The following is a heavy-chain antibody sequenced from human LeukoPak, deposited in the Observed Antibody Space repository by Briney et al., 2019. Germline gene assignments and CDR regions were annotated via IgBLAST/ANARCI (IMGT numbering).Heavy chain of an antibody. D-gene: IGHD1-1*01. V-gene: IGHV4-34*01. J-gene: IGHJ6*03. CDR2: INHSGST. CDR1: GGSFTGYY. Sequence: SETLSLTCAVSGGSFTGYYWSWIRQPPGKGLEWIGEINHSGSTNYNSSLKSRVTISVDTSKNQFSLKLSSVTAADTAAYYCARVSWFPGTSYYYMDVWGKGTTVTVSS. CDR3: ARVSWFPGTSYYYMDV.